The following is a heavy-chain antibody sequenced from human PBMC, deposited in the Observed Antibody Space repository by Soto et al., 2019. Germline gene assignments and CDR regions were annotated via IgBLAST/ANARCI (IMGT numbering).Heavy chain of an antibody. CDR3: ARGAAAGDLYYYYGMDV. CDR1: GGSISSCGYS. D-gene: IGHD6-13*01. CDR2: IYHSGST. J-gene: IGHJ6*02. Sequence: TPSLTFAVSGGSISSCGYSWSWIRQPPGKGLEWIGYIYHSGSTYYNPSLKSRVTISVDRSKNQFSLKLSSVTAADTAVYYCARGAAAGDLYYYYGMDVWGQGTTVTVSS. V-gene: IGHV4-30-2*01.